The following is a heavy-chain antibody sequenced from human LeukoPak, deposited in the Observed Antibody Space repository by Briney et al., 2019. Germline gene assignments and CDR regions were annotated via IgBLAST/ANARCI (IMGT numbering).Heavy chain of an antibody. V-gene: IGHV4-59*01. D-gene: IGHD2-2*01. Sequence: SETLSLTCTVSGGSISSYYWSWIRQPPGKGLEWIGYIYYSGSTNYNPSLKSRVTISVDTSKSQFSLKLSSVTAADTAVYYCARDKGSIDPWGQGTLVTVSS. J-gene: IGHJ5*02. CDR3: ARDKGSIDP. CDR1: GGSISSYY. CDR2: IYYSGST.